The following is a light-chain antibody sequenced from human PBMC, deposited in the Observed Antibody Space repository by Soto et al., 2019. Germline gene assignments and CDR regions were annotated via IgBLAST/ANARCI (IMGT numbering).Light chain of an antibody. Sequence: QSALAQPASVSGSPGQSITISCTGTISDVGGYYYVSWSQQHPGKAPKLIIYEVSNRPSGVSNRFSGSKYDNTASLTISGLQAEDEADCYCSSYSSTSTLVFGTGTKVTVL. CDR3: SSYSSTSTLV. V-gene: IGLV2-14*01. CDR1: ISDVGGYYY. J-gene: IGLJ1*01. CDR2: EVS.